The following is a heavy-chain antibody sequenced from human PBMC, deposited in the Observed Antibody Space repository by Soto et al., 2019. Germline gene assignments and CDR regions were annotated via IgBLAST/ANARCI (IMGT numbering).Heavy chain of an antibody. CDR1: GGSISNYY. V-gene: IGHV4-59*01. CDR2: IYYTGST. Sequence: QVQLQEAGPGLVKPSETLSLTCTVSGGSISNYYWGWIRQPPGKGLEWIGYIYYTGSTNYNPSLKSRVTISVDTSKNQFSLKLSSVTAADTAVYYCARGIGQQLPPLDWGQGTLVTVSS. D-gene: IGHD2-2*01. J-gene: IGHJ4*02. CDR3: ARGIGQQLPPLD.